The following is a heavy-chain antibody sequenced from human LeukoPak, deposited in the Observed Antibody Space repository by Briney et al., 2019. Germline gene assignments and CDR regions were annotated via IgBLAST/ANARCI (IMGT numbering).Heavy chain of an antibody. CDR3: ARGAMVRTPTPYYFDY. Sequence: ASVKVSCKASGYTFTSYGISWVRQAPGQGLEWMGWISAYNGNTNYAQKLQGRVTMTTDTSTSTAYMELRSPRSDDTAVYYCARGAMVRTPTPYYFDYWGQGTLVTVSS. D-gene: IGHD3-10*01. V-gene: IGHV1-18*01. CDR2: ISAYNGNT. CDR1: GYTFTSYG. J-gene: IGHJ4*02.